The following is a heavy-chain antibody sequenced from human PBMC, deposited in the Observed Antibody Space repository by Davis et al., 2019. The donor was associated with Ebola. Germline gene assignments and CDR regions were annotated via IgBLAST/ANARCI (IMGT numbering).Heavy chain of an antibody. CDR3: ATLPDI. V-gene: IGHV7-4-1*04. CDR2: INTNTVNP. CDR1: LYSYTTYG. J-gene: IGHJ3*02. Sequence: SVPVSCMASLYSYTTYGMHAVRQPPGQGREWVGWINTNTVNPTYAKGFTGRFVFSLDTSVSMVYLLINSLKTEDAAVYYCATLPDIWGQGTMVTVSS.